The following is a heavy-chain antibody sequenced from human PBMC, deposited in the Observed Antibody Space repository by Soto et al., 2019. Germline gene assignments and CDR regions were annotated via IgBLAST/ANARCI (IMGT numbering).Heavy chain of an antibody. Sequence: QVQLVESGGGVVQPGRSLRLSCAASGFTFSSYGMHWVRQAPGKGLEWVAVISYDGSNTYYADSGKGRFTISSDNSKNKVYLQMSRPRAEYTALYYSAIAALEAAAGAISSNYSYSYTDVWFRGTTATVS. CDR3: AIAALEAAAGAISSNYSYSYTDV. CDR1: GFTFSSYG. CDR2: ISYDGSNT. V-gene: IGHV3-30*03. J-gene: IGHJ6*03. D-gene: IGHD6-13*01.